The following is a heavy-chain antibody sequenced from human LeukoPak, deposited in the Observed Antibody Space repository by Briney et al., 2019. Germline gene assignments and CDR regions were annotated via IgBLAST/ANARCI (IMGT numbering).Heavy chain of an antibody. D-gene: IGHD6-13*01. Sequence: GGSLRLSCAASGFIFNNYWMHWVRQAPGKGLVWVSRINSDGSSRNYADSVKGRFTISRDNAKNTLYLQMNSLRAEDTAVYYCASASSHRIAAGGDYWGQGTLVSVSS. CDR1: GFIFNNYW. V-gene: IGHV3-74*01. CDR3: ASASSHRIAAGGDY. J-gene: IGHJ4*02. CDR2: INSDGSSR.